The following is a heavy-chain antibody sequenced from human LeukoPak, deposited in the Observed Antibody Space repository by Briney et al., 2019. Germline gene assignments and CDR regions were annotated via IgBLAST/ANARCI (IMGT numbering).Heavy chain of an antibody. D-gene: IGHD5-12*01. V-gene: IGHV3-23*01. CDR1: GFSFGDYA. Sequence: PGRSLRLSCTGSGFSFGDYAMAWFRQAPGKGPEWVSTIDGSGTRTFYALSFNGRFIISRDNSMNTLYLQMDGLRAEDTAVYYCARDRGGYSTDFDWWGQGALVTVSS. CDR3: ARDRGGYSTDFDW. J-gene: IGHJ4*02. CDR2: IDGSGTRT.